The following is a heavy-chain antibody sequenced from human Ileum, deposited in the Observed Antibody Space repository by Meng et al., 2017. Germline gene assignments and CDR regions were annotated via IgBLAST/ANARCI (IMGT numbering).Heavy chain of an antibody. CDR1: GYTLSSDG. Sequence: QGQLVQVGAAVKKPGASVKVSCDASGYTLSSDGFAWVRQAPEQGLEWMGWINVYNGITNYAQKFQGRVTMTTDTSTRTGYMELTSLTSDDTAIYYCATRGNPYLNCWGQGTLVTVSS. CDR3: ATRGNPYLNC. J-gene: IGHJ4*02. V-gene: IGHV1-18*01. CDR2: INVYNGIT.